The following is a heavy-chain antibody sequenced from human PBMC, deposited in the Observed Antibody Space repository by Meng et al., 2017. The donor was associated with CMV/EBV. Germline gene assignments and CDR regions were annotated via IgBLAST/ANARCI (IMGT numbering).Heavy chain of an antibody. CDR2: ISSSSSYI. D-gene: IGHD3-3*01. CDR3: ARDRTIFGVRNYYYYGMDV. J-gene: IGHJ6*02. Sequence: GESLKISCAASGFTFSSYSMNWVRQAPGKGLEWVSSISSSSSYIYYADSVKGRFTISRDNAKNSLYLQMNSLRAEDTAVYYRARDRTIFGVRNYYYYGMDVWGQGTTVTVSS. CDR1: GFTFSSYS. V-gene: IGHV3-21*01.